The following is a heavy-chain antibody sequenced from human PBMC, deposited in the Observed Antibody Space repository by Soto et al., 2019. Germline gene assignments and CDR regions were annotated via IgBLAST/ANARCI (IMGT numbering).Heavy chain of an antibody. CDR2: INPSGGST. CDR1: GYTFTGYY. V-gene: IGHV1-46*01. Sequence: ASVTVSCKASGYTFTGYYMHWVRQAPGQGLEWMGIINPSGGSTSYAQKFQGRVTMTRDTSTSTVYMELSSLRSEDTAVYYCARDRQWLVPSDAFDIWGQGTMVTVSS. J-gene: IGHJ3*02. CDR3: ARDRQWLVPSDAFDI. D-gene: IGHD6-19*01.